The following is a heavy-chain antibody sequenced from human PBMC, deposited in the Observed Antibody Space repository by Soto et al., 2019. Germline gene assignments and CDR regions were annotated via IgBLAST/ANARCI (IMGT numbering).Heavy chain of an antibody. Sequence: GASVEVTRKASGHTSTGYYMQCVRQAPGLGLEWMGWINPNSGGTNYAQKFQGRVAMTRDTSISTVFMEIKRLTSDDTAVYYCARVPRWAARDWFNPWGQGTLVTLSS. J-gene: IGHJ5*02. CDR2: INPNSGGT. CDR1: GHTSTGYY. D-gene: IGHD1-26*01. CDR3: ARVPRWAARDWFNP. V-gene: IGHV1-2*02.